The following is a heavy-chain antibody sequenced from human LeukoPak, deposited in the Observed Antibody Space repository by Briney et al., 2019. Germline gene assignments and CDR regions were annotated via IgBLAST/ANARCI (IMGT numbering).Heavy chain of an antibody. CDR1: GNSISSYY. J-gene: IGHJ6*03. CDR3: ARSSEGRYYYDSSGFSYYYYYMDV. D-gene: IGHD3-22*01. CDR2: IYTSGST. Sequence: PSETLSLTCTVSGNSISSYYWSWIRQPAGKGLEWIGRIYTSGSTNYNPSLRGRVTISVDTPKNQFSLKLSSVPAADTAVYYCARSSEGRYYYDSSGFSYYYYYMDVWGKGTTVTISS. V-gene: IGHV4-4*07.